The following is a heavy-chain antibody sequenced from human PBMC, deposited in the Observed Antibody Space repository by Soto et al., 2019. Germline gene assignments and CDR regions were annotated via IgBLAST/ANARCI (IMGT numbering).Heavy chain of an antibody. CDR2: LFSHDEK. CDR3: ARTRIVGATTAWFDP. Sequence: SGPTLVNPTETLTLTCTVSGFSLSNARMGVSWIRQPPGKALEWLAHLFSHDEKSYSTSLKSRLTISKDTSKSQVVLTMTNMDPVDTATFYYARTRIVGATTAWFDPWGQGTLVTVSS. D-gene: IGHD1-26*01. CDR1: GFSLSNARMG. V-gene: IGHV2-26*01. J-gene: IGHJ5*02.